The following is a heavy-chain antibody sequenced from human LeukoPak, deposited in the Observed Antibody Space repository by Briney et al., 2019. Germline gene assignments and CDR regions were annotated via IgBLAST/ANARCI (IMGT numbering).Heavy chain of an antibody. CDR3: ARHRPIAAAAYFDY. D-gene: IGHD6-13*01. CDR2: IYYSGST. CDR1: SVSISSYY. Sequence: SETLSLTCTVSSVSISSYYWNWIRQPPGKGLEWIGCIYYSGSTNYNPSLKSRVTISVDTSKNQFSLKLSSVTAADTAVYYCARHRPIAAAAYFDYWGQGTLVTVSS. J-gene: IGHJ4*02. V-gene: IGHV4-59*08.